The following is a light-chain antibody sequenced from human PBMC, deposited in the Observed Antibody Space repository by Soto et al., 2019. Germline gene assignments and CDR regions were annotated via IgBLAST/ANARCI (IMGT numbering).Light chain of an antibody. Sequence: QSVLTQPPSVSGAPGQRVTISCTGSSSNIGAGYDVHWYQQLPGTAPKLLIYGNSNRPSGVPDRFSGSKSGTSASLAITGLQAEDEADYYCQSYYSSRSGFYVFGTGTKVTVL. CDR2: GNS. V-gene: IGLV1-40*01. J-gene: IGLJ1*01. CDR1: SSNIGAGYD. CDR3: QSYYSSRSGFYV.